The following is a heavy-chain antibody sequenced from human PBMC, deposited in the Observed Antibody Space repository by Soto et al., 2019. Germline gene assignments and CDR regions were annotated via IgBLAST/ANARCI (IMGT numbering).Heavy chain of an antibody. D-gene: IGHD6-19*01. CDR2: IKSKTDGGTT. CDR3: AKEGTSGLYYFDY. CDR1: GFTFSNAW. V-gene: IGHV3-15*07. Sequence: GGSLRLSCAASGFTFSNAWMNWVRQAPGKGLEWVGRIKSKTDGGTTDYAAPVKGRFTISRDNSRNTLYLQLNSLRAEDSAKYYCAKEGTSGLYYFDYWGPGTLVTVSS. J-gene: IGHJ4*02.